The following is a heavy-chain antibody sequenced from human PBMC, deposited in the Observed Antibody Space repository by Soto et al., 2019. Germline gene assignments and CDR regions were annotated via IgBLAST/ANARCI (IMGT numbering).Heavy chain of an antibody. CDR3: ATLSSQGYSFDY. V-gene: IGHV1-24*01. CDR1: GYTLTELS. D-gene: IGHD6-13*01. CDR2: FDPEDGET. J-gene: IGHJ4*02. Sequence: ASVKVSCKVSGYTLTELSMHWVRQAPGKGLEWMGGFDPEDGETIYAQKFQGRVTTTEDTSTDTAYMELSSLRSEDTAVYYCATLSSQGYSFDYWGRGTLVTSPQ.